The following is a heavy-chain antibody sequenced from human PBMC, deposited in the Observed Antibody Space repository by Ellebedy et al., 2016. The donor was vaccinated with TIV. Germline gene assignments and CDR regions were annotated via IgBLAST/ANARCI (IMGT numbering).Heavy chain of an antibody. CDR2: IYWNDDK. CDR3: AHAEYYYDSSGYTRGDYFDY. J-gene: IGHJ4*02. CDR1: GFSLSTSGVG. D-gene: IGHD3-22*01. V-gene: IGHV2-5*01. Sequence: SGPTLVKPTQTLTLTCTFSGFSLSTSGVGVGWIRQPPGKALEWLALIYWNDDKRYSPSLKSRLTITKDTSKNQVVLTMTNMDPVDTATYYCAHAEYYYDSSGYTRGDYFDYWGQGTLVTVSS.